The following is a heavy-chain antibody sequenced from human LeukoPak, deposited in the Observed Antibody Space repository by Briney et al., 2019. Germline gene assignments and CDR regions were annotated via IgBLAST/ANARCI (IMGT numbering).Heavy chain of an antibody. D-gene: IGHD1-26*01. CDR2: MYASGTT. J-gene: IGHJ4*02. V-gene: IGHV4-4*07. CDR3: ARESGGYRPLDY. CDR1: GGSISSNY. Sequence: SETLSLTCTVSGGSISSNYWTWIRQPAGKGLEWIGRMYASGTTNYDPSLKSRVTVSVDTSENQFSLKLSSVTAADTAMYYCARESGGYRPLDYWGQGTPVTVSS.